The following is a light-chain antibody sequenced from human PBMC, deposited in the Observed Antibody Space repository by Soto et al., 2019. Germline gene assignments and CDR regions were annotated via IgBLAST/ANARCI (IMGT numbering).Light chain of an antibody. V-gene: IGLV2-14*01. CDR3: SSYSISSTLHYV. CDR1: SSDVGGYNY. Sequence: QSVLTQPASVSGSPGQSITISCTGTSSDVGGYNYVSWYQQHPGKAPKLMIYEVSNRPIGVSNRFSGSKSGNTASLTISGLQAEDEADYYCSSYSISSTLHYVFGTGTKVTVL. J-gene: IGLJ1*01. CDR2: EVS.